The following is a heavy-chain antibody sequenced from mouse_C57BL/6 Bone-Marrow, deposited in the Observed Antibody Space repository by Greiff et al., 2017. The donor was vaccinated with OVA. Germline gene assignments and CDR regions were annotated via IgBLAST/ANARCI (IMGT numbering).Heavy chain of an antibody. CDR1: GYTFTSYW. V-gene: IGHV1-72*01. CDR2: IDPNSGGT. Sequence: QVQLKQPGAELVKPGASVKLSCKASGYTFTSYWMHWVKQRPGRGLEWIGRIDPNSGGTKYNEKFKSKATLTVDKPSSTAYMQLSSLTSEDSAVYYCARDYDYDGGFDYWGQGTTLTVSS. D-gene: IGHD2-4*01. J-gene: IGHJ2*01. CDR3: ARDYDYDGGFDY.